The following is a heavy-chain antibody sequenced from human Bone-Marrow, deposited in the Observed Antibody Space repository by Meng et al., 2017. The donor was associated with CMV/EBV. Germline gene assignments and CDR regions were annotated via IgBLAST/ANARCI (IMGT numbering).Heavy chain of an antibody. D-gene: IGHD3-22*01. J-gene: IGHJ3*02. CDR2: ISYDGSNK. CDR3: AREGYYDSSGYPRDAFDI. V-gene: IGHV3-30-3*01. Sequence: GGSLRLSCAASGFTFNSYAMHWVRQAPGKGLEWVAVISYDGSNKYYADSVKGRFTISRDNSKNTLYLQMNSLRAEDTAVYYCAREGYYDSSGYPRDAFDIWGQGTMVTVSS. CDR1: GFTFNSYA.